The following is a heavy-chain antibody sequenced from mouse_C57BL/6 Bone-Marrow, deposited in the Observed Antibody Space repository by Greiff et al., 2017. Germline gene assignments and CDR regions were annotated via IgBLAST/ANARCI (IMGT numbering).Heavy chain of an antibody. CDR3: TWEGLRRDY. Sequence: VQLQQSGAELVRPGASVKLSCTASGFNIKDYYMHWVKQRPEQGLEWIGWIDPENGDTEYASKFQGKATITADTSSNTAYLQLSSLTSEDTAVYNCTWEGLRRDYWGQGTTLTVSS. V-gene: IGHV14-4*01. CDR1: GFNIKDYY. CDR2: IDPENGDT. D-gene: IGHD2-4*01. J-gene: IGHJ2*01.